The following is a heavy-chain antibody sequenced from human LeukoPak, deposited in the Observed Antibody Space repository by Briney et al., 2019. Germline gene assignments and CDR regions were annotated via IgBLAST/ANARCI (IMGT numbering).Heavy chain of an antibody. CDR3: AREGDDGYSFGYPFSY. Sequence: SETLSLTCTVSGGSVTTYYWSWIRQSAGKGLEWIGRIYGSGSTNYSPSLKSRVTMSLDTSKNQFSLKLSSVTAADTAVYYCAREGDDGYSFGYPFSYWGQGSLVTVSS. V-gene: IGHV4-4*07. CDR2: IYGSGST. J-gene: IGHJ4*02. D-gene: IGHD5-18*01. CDR1: GGSVTTYY.